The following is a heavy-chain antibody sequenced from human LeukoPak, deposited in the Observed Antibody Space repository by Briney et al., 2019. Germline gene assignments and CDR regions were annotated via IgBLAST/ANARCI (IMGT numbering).Heavy chain of an antibody. Sequence: PSETLSLTCAVYGGSFSAYYWSWIRQPPGKGLEWIGEINQSGSINYNPSLKSRVTISVDTSKNQFSLNLTSVTAADTAVYYCASGVTMIGRLRFDPWGQGTLVTVSS. J-gene: IGHJ5*02. CDR3: ASGVTMIGRLRFDP. CDR1: GGSFSAYY. D-gene: IGHD3-22*01. V-gene: IGHV4-34*01. CDR2: INQSGSI.